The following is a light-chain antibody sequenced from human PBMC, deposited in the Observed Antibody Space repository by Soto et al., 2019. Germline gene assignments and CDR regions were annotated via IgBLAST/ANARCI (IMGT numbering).Light chain of an antibody. CDR1: NDDIGDYNY. Sequence: QAVVTQPASVSGSPGQSITISCTGSNDDIGDYNYVSWYQQHPGKAPKLMIYDVTNRPSGVSDRFSGSKSGNTASLTISGLQAEDESDYYCNSYRSSNNLEGVFGGGTKLTVL. CDR2: DVT. CDR3: NSYRSSNNLEGV. J-gene: IGLJ3*02. V-gene: IGLV2-14*03.